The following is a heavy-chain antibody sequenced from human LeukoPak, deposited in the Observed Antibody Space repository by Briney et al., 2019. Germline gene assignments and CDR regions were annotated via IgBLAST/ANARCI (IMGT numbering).Heavy chain of an antibody. CDR1: GFTFSSYS. J-gene: IGHJ4*02. V-gene: IGHV3-48*01. CDR3: AKDPEDGYSNFDY. CDR2: ISSSSSTI. D-gene: IGHD5-24*01. Sequence: GGSLRLSCAASGFTFSSYSMNWVRQAPGRGREWVSYISSSSSTIYYADSVKGRFTISKDNSKNTLYLQMNSLRAEDTAVYYCAKDPEDGYSNFDYWGQGTLVTVSS.